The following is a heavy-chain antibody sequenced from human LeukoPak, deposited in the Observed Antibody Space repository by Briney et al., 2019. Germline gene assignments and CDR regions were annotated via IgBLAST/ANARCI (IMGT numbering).Heavy chain of an antibody. J-gene: IGHJ4*02. V-gene: IGHV3-15*01. Sequence: GGSLRLSCAASGFSFNDAWMSWVRQAPGRGLEWVGRIKRKTDGGTTDYAAPVKCRFTISRDDSKTSLYLQMNNLKTEDTAVYYCTTDTRRVVVPKWGQGTLVTVSS. CDR3: TTDTRRVVVPK. CDR2: IKRKTDGGTT. CDR1: GFSFNDAW. D-gene: IGHD2-15*01.